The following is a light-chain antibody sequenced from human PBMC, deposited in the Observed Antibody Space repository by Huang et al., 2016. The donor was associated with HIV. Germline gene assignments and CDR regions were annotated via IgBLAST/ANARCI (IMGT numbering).Light chain of an antibody. CDR2: KAS. J-gene: IGKJ1*01. V-gene: IGKV1-5*03. Sequence: DIQMTQSPSTLSASVGDRVTITCRASQTISNWLAWYRQKPGKAPKRLIYKASDLERGVPSRFSGSGSGTEDTLTITSLQPDDFGTYYCQQYNTYPWTFGQGTKVEIK. CDR1: QTISNW. CDR3: QQYNTYPWT.